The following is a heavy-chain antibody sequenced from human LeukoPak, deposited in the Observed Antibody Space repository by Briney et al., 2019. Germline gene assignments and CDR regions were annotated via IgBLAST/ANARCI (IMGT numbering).Heavy chain of an antibody. CDR3: ARDPLSEQWLVQDY. V-gene: IGHV3-74*01. J-gene: IGHJ4*02. D-gene: IGHD6-19*01. CDR1: GFTFSRYW. CDR2: INSDGSST. Sequence: GGSLRLSCAASGFTFSRYWMHWVRQAPGKGLVWVSRINSDGSSTSYADSVKGRLTISRDNAKNTLYLQMNSLRAEDTAVYYCARDPLSEQWLVQDYWGQGTLVTVSS.